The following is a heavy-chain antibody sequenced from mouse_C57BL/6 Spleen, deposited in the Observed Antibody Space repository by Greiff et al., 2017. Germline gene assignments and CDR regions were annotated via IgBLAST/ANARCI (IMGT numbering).Heavy chain of an antibody. CDR1: GYTFTDYY. Sequence: EVQLQQSGPVLVKPGASVKMSCKASGYTFTDYYMNWVKQSHGKSLEWIGVINPYNGGTSYNQKFKGKATLTVDKSSSTAYMELNSLTSEDSAVYYCAREGPLVYDGYYFDYWGQGTTLTVSS. J-gene: IGHJ2*01. CDR3: AREGPLVYDGYYFDY. CDR2: INPYNGGT. D-gene: IGHD2-3*01. V-gene: IGHV1-19*01.